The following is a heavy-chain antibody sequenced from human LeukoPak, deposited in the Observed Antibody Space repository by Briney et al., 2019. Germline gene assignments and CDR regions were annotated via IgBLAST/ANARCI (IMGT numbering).Heavy chain of an antibody. Sequence: GGSLVLSCAASGFTFTDYAMSGVRRPPGKGLEGVSTISGGGGTTYYAASVKGRFTISRDNSNNTLYLQLNSLTAEDTAVYYCAKGPNSGYDWGIDYWGQGTLVTVSS. CDR1: GFTFTDYA. J-gene: IGHJ4*02. CDR3: AKGPNSGYDWGIDY. D-gene: IGHD5-12*01. V-gene: IGHV3-23*01. CDR2: ISGGGGTT.